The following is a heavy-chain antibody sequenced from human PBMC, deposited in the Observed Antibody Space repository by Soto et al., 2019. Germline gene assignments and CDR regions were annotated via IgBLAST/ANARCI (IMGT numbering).Heavy chain of an antibody. CDR3: ARGEDSSGYYRDYFDY. CDR1: GYTFTSYY. Sequence: ASVKVSCKASGYTFTSYYMHWVRQAPGQGLEWMGIINPSGGSTSYAQKFQGRVTMTRDTSTSTVYMEPSSLRSEDTAVYYCARGEDSSGYYRDYFDYWGQGTLVTVSS. D-gene: IGHD3-22*01. CDR2: INPSGGST. J-gene: IGHJ4*02. V-gene: IGHV1-46*01.